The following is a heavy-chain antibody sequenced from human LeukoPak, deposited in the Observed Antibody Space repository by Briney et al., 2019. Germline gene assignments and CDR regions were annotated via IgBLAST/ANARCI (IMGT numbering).Heavy chain of an antibody. Sequence: GESLKISXKGSGYSFTSYWIGWVRQKPGKGLEWMGIIYPGDSDTRYSPSFQGQVTISADKSISTAYLQWSSLKASDTAMYYCARVYYYDSSGYYFTFDYWGQGTLVTVSS. J-gene: IGHJ4*02. CDR3: ARVYYYDSSGYYFTFDY. V-gene: IGHV5-51*01. CDR2: IYPGDSDT. D-gene: IGHD3-22*01. CDR1: GYSFTSYW.